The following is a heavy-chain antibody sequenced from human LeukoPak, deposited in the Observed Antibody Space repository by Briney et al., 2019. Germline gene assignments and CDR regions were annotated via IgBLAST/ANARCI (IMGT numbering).Heavy chain of an antibody. D-gene: IGHD3-10*01. V-gene: IGHV1-46*01. Sequence: GASVKVPCKASGYTFTSYYMHWVRQAPGQGLEWMGIINPSGGSTSYAQKFQGRVTMTRDTSTSTVYMELSSLRSEDTAVYYCAREGGGSGSYSPFDYWGQGTLVTVSS. CDR1: GYTFTSYY. CDR2: INPSGGST. J-gene: IGHJ4*02. CDR3: AREGGGSGSYSPFDY.